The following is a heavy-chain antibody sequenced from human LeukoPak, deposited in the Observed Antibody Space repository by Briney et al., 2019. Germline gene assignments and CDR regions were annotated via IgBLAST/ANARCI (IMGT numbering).Heavy chain of an antibody. CDR3: ARDPHGYEDY. CDR1: GFTFSSYD. Sequence: PGGSLRLSCAASGFTFSSYDMTWVRQAPGEGLEWVSYIGGGGTVMYYADSVKGRFTVSRDNAKNSLYLQMNSLRDEDTAVYYCARDPHGYEDYWGQGTLVTVSS. J-gene: IGHJ4*02. CDR2: IGGGGTVM. D-gene: IGHD5-12*01. V-gene: IGHV3-48*02.